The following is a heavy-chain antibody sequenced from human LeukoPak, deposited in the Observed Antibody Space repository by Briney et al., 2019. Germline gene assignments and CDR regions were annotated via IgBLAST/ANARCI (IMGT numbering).Heavy chain of an antibody. J-gene: IGHJ3*02. V-gene: IGHV3-21*01. CDR1: GFTFNSYT. CDR3: ARDPTSSWETAFDI. CDR2: ISSSSSYI. Sequence: GGSLRLSCAASGFTFNSYTMNWIRQAPGKGLEWVPSISSSSSYIYYADSVKGRFTISRDDAKNSLYLQMNRLRAEDTAVYYCARDPTSSWETAFDIWGQGTVATVSS. D-gene: IGHD1-26*01.